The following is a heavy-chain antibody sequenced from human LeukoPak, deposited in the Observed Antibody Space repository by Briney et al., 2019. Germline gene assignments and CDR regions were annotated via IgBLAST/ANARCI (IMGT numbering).Heavy chain of an antibody. CDR2: IYYSGST. CDR1: AGSINKYY. V-gene: IGHV4-59*13. Sequence: SETLSLTCTVSAGSINKYYWSWIRQPPGKGLEWIGYIYYSGSTDYNPSLKSRVTISLDTSKNQFSLKLSSVTAADTAVYYCARDSPYYYGSGSATYYMDVWGKGTTVTISS. J-gene: IGHJ6*03. D-gene: IGHD3-10*01. CDR3: ARDSPYYYGSGSATYYMDV.